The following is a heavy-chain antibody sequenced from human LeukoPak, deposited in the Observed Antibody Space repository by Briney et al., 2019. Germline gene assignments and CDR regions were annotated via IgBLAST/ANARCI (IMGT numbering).Heavy chain of an antibody. CDR3: ARVRARRGGSCYSFDY. CDR1: GYTFTGYY. J-gene: IGHJ4*02. V-gene: IGHV1-2*02. D-gene: IGHD2-15*01. Sequence: ASVKVFCKASGYTFTGYYMHWVRQAPGQGLEWMGWINPNSGGTNYAQKFQGRVTMTRDTSISTAYMELSRLRSDDTAVYYCARVRARRGGSCYSFDYWGQGTLVTVSS. CDR2: INPNSGGT.